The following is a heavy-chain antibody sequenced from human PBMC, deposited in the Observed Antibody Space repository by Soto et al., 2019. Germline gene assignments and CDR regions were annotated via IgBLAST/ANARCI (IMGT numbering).Heavy chain of an antibody. D-gene: IGHD2-15*01. V-gene: IGHV3-33*01. CDR1: GFIFNEYG. CDR2: IWYDGSNK. Sequence: QVQLVESGGGVVQPGRSLRLSCAASGFIFNEYGMHWVRQAPGKGLEWVAVIWYDGSNKYYADSVRGRFTFSRDNSRNTMCLPMNSLRVEDTAIYYCARWGCSGSNCNLNQRSFDLWGQGTLVTVSS. J-gene: IGHJ4*02. CDR3: ARWGCSGSNCNLNQRSFDL.